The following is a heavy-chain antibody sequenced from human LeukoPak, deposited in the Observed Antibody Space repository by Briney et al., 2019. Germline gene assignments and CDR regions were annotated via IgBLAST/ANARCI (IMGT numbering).Heavy chain of an antibody. V-gene: IGHV3-23*01. J-gene: IGHJ4*02. CDR2: ISGSGGST. Sequence: GSLRLSCAASGFTLSSFAMGWVRPAPGEGLEWVSAISGSGGSTYYADSVKGRFTISRDNSKNTLYLQMNSLRAEDTAVYYCAGPHITIFYYWGQGTLVTVSS. CDR1: GFTLSSFA. CDR3: AGPHITIFYY. D-gene: IGHD3-3*01.